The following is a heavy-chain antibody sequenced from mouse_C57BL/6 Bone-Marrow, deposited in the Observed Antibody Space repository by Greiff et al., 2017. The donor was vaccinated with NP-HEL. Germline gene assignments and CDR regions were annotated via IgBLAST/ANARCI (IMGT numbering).Heavy chain of an antibody. Sequence: QVTLKESGPGILQSSQTLSLTCSFSGFSLSTSGMGVSWIRQPSGKGLEWLAHIYWDDAKRYNPSLKSRLTLSKDTSRNQGFLKITSVDTADTATYYCARSEDYYGSSYGAWFAYWGQGTLVTVSA. V-gene: IGHV8-12*01. J-gene: IGHJ3*01. CDR2: IYWDDAK. D-gene: IGHD1-1*01. CDR3: ARSEDYYGSSYGAWFAY. CDR1: GFSLSTSGMG.